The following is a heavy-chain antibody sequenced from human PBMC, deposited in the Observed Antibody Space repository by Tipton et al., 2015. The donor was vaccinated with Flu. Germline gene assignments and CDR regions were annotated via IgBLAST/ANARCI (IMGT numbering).Heavy chain of an antibody. J-gene: IGHJ4*02. D-gene: IGHD2-2*01. CDR2: FFQNTST. V-gene: IGHV4-38-2*01. Sequence: TLSLTCDVSGYSISSGYFWGWVRRPPGKGLEYIASFFQNTSTYYNPSLKSRVTVSVDMSKNHFSLRLTSVTATDTAIYYCARCYVGYPHIYWGQGSLVTVSS. CDR3: ARCYVGYPHIY. CDR1: GYSISSGYF.